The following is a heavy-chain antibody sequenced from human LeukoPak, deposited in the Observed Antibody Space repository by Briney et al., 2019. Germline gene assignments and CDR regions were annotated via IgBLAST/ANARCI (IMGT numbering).Heavy chain of an antibody. CDR2: ISSNGGST. V-gene: IGHV3-64D*06. Sequence: GGSLRLSCSASGFTSSSYAMHWVRQAPGKGLEYVSAISSNGGSTYYADSVKGRFTISRDNSKNTLYLQMSSLRAEDTAVYYCVKDVLATSSPGDYWGQGTLVTVSS. J-gene: IGHJ4*02. D-gene: IGHD5-12*01. CDR3: VKDVLATSSPGDY. CDR1: GFTSSSYA.